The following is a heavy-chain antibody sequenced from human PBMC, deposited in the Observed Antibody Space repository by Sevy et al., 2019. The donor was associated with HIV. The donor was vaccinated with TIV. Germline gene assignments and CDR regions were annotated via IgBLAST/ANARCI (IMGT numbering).Heavy chain of an antibody. CDR1: GFTFSSYW. V-gene: IGHV3-7*01. D-gene: IGHD3-22*01. CDR3: ARVVIISSGYYWDSELRSFDP. Sequence: GGSLRLSCAASGFTFSSYWMSWVRQAPGKGLEWVANIKQDGSEKYYVDSVKGRFTISRDNAKNSLYLQMNSLRAEDTAVYYCARVVIISSGYYWDSELRSFDPWGQGTLVTVSS. CDR2: IKQDGSEK. J-gene: IGHJ5*02.